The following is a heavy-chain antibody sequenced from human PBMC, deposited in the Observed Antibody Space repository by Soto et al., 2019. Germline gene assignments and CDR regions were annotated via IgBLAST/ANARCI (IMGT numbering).Heavy chain of an antibody. V-gene: IGHV3-72*01. CDR3: AVDMAGTYYGMDV. D-gene: IGHD5-12*01. J-gene: IGHJ6*02. CDR2: SGNKRKCYTT. Sequence: PGGSLRLSCAGSGFTFSDHYMDWVRQAPGKGLEWVGRSGNKRKCYTTEYAASVKGRFIISRDDSKNSLYLQMNSLKTEDTAVYYCAVDMAGTYYGMDVWGQGTTVTVSS. CDR1: GFTFSDHY.